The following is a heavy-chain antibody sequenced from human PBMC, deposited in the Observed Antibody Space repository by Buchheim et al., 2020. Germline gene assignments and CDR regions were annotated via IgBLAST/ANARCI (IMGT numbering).Heavy chain of an antibody. D-gene: IGHD3-22*01. CDR2: ISYDGSNK. CDR1: GFTFSSYA. CDR3: ARDGDYYDSSGYYDS. J-gene: IGHJ4*02. Sequence: QVQLVESGGGVVQPGRSLRLSCAASGFTFSSYAMHWVRQAPGKGLEWVAVISYDGSNKYYADSVKGRFTISRDNSMNTLYLQINSLRAEDTAVYYCARDGDYYDSSGYYDSWGQETL. V-gene: IGHV3-30*04.